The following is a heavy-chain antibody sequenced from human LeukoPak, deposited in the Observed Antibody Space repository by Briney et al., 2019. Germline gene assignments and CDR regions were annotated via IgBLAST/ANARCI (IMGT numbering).Heavy chain of an antibody. V-gene: IGHV1-46*01. CDR1: GYTFTSYY. Sequence: ASVKVSCKASGYTFTSYYIHWVRQAPGQGLEWMGIINPSGGSTSYAQKFQGRVTMTRDTSTSTVYMELSGLRSEDTAVYYCARELSVYSGYDHDAFDIWGQGTMVTVSS. CDR2: INPSGGST. CDR3: ARELSVYSGYDHDAFDI. D-gene: IGHD5-12*01. J-gene: IGHJ3*02.